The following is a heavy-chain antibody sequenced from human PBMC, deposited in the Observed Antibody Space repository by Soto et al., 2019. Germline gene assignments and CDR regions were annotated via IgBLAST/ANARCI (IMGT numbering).Heavy chain of an antibody. CDR2: INHSGST. Sequence: SETLSLTCAVYGGSFSGYYWSWIRQPPGKGLEWIGEINHSGSTNYNPSLKSRVTISVDTSKNQFSLKLSSVTAADTAVYYCARVQGHGQRIAARPSYYMDVWGKGTTVTVSS. CDR3: ARVQGHGQRIAARPSYYMDV. D-gene: IGHD6-6*01. CDR1: GGSFSGYY. V-gene: IGHV4-34*01. J-gene: IGHJ6*03.